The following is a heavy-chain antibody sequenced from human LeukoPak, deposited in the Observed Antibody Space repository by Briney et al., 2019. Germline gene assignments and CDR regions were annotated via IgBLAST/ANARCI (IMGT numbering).Heavy chain of an antibody. V-gene: IGHV3-23*01. CDR1: GFTFSSYA. J-gene: IGHJ3*01. Sequence: PGGSLRLSCAASGFTFSSYALTWVRQAPGEGLDWVSSISVSSTTYYLDSVKGRFSISRDNSNHALYLQMNSLRAKDTALYYCVKCNLDNCREGFDVWGQGTMVTVSS. CDR2: ISVSSTT. D-gene: IGHD1-1*01. CDR3: VKCNLDNCREGFDV.